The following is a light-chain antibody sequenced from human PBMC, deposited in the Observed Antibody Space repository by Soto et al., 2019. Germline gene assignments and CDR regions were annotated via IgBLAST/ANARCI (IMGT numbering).Light chain of an antibody. CDR3: QQRSNWTPFT. Sequence: TQSPATLSLSPGERATLSCRASQSVSNYLAWYQQKPGQAPRLLIYEASNRATDIPARFRGSGSGTDFTLTISSLETEDFAVYYCQQRSNWTPFTFGQGTRLEI. V-gene: IGKV3-11*01. J-gene: IGKJ5*01. CDR1: QSVSNY. CDR2: EAS.